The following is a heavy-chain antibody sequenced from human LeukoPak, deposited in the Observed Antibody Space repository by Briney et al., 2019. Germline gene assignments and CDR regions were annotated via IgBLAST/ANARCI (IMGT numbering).Heavy chain of an antibody. CDR1: GFPSSATI. V-gene: IGHV3-72*01. Sequence: GGSLSLSGAASGFPSSATILDGVGQAQEKGLKGVGGPGKKANSYTTEYAASVKGRVTISRDDSKNELYLQMNSLKTEDTAVYYCVRDVYCSSGTCHKYMDVWGKGTTVTVSS. J-gene: IGHJ6*03. CDR2: PGKKANSYTT. CDR3: VRDVYCSSGTCHKYMDV. D-gene: IGHD2-15*01.